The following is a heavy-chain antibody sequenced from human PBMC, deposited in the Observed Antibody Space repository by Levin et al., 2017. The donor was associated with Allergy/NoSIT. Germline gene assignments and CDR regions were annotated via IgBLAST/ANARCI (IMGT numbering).Heavy chain of an antibody. D-gene: IGHD5-18*01. CDR2: INHSGST. CDR3: ARKGVSRGYSYGRTFDY. Sequence: SETLSLTCAVYGGSFSGYYWSWIRQPPGKGLEWIGEINHSGSTNYNPSLKSRVTISVDTSKNQFSLKLSSVTAADTAVYYCARKGVSRGYSYGRTFDYWGQGTLVTVSS. CDR1: GGSFSGYY. V-gene: IGHV4-34*01. J-gene: IGHJ4*02.